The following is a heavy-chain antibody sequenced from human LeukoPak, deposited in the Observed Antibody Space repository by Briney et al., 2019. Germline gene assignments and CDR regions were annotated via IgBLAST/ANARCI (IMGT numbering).Heavy chain of an antibody. CDR2: INHSGST. CDR1: GGSITSDH. J-gene: IGHJ6*02. Sequence: SETLSLTCTVSGGSITSDHWNWIRQPPGKGLEWIGEINHSGSTNYNPSLKSRVTISVDTSKNQFSLKLSSVTAADTAVYYCARSITMIVVVIPYYYYGMDVWGQGTTVTVSS. CDR3: ARSITMIVVVIPYYYYGMDV. V-gene: IGHV4-34*01. D-gene: IGHD3-22*01.